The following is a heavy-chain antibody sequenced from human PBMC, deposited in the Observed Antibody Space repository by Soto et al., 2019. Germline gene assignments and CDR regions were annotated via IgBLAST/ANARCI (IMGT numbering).Heavy chain of an antibody. J-gene: IGHJ3*02. V-gene: IGHV4-34*01. CDR1: GGSFSGYY. D-gene: IGHD6-13*01. Sequence: SETLSLTCAVYGGSFSGYYWSWIRQPPGKGLEWIGEINHSGSTNYNPSLKSRVTISVDTSKNQFSLKLSSVTAAETAVYYCVRGGSSRAFDIWGQGTMVTASS. CDR3: VRGGSSRAFDI. CDR2: INHSGST.